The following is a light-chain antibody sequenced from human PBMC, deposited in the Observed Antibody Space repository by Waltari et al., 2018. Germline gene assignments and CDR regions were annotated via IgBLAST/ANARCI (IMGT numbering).Light chain of an antibody. Sequence: QSALTQPASVSGSPGQSVTISCPGTLSHGRFFNLFPWYQPRPDKAPNPMIYEVLERPSGISDRFSGSKSGDTASLTISGLRAEDEADYYCCSYAGRNVWVFGGGTKLTVL. CDR3: CSYAGRNVWV. CDR1: LSHGRFFNL. J-gene: IGLJ3*02. V-gene: IGLV2-23*02. CDR2: EVL.